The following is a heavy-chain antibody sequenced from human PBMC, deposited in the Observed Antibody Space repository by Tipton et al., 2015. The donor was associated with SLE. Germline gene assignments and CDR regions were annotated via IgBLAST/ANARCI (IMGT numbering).Heavy chain of an antibody. CDR3: TTGHSSSWSSYYFDY. J-gene: IGHJ4*02. CDR2: ISSSGSTI. Sequence: SLRLSCAASGFTFSSYEMNWVRQAPGKGLEWVSYISSSGSTIYYADSVKGRFTISRDNAKNSLYLQMNSLKTEDTAVYYCTTGHSSSWSSYYFDYWGQGTLVTVSS. D-gene: IGHD6-13*01. CDR1: GFTFSSYE. V-gene: IGHV3-48*03.